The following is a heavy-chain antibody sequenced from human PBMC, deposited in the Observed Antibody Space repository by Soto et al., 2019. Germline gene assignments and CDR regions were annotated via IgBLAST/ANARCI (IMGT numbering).Heavy chain of an antibody. Sequence: EVQLVESGGGLVKTGGSLRLSCAASGFTFSSYSMNWVRQAPGKGLEWVSSISSSSSYIYYADSVKGRFTISRDNAKNSLYLQMNSLRAEDTALYYGAIERRYIVSNRAFDYLGQGTLVSVSS. CDR1: GFTFSSYS. J-gene: IGHJ4*02. D-gene: IGHD5-12*01. CDR3: AIERRYIVSNRAFDY. V-gene: IGHV3-21*01. CDR2: ISSSSSYI.